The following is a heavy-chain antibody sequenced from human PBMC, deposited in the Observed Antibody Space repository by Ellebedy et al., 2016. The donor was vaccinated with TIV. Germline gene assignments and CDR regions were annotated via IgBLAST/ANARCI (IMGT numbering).Heavy chain of an antibody. J-gene: IGHJ2*01. CDR2: IRGKTYGGTT. CDR1: GLNFSGCS. Sequence: GESLKISCAASGLNFSGCSMNWVRQAPGKGLEWVGFIRGKTYGGTTEYAGSVKGRFSISRDDSKNSVYLHMNSLKTEDTAVYYCAIGNWYCDLWGRGTLVTVSA. CDR3: AIGNWYCDL. V-gene: IGHV3-49*04.